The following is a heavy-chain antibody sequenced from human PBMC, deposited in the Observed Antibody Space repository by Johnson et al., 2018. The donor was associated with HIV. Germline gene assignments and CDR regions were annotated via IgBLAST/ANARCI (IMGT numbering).Heavy chain of an antibody. CDR3: ARVIPDSSGIRDDAFDI. V-gene: IGHV3-33*08. J-gene: IGHJ3*02. D-gene: IGHD3-22*01. Sequence: QVQLVESGGGLLQPGKSLRLSCGASGFTFSNYAMHWVRQAPGKGLEWVAVIWYNGSKKWYADSVKGRFTISRDNAKNSLDLQMNSLRAEDTAVYYCARVIPDSSGIRDDAFDIWGQGTMVTVSS. CDR2: IWYNGSKK. CDR1: GFTFSNYA.